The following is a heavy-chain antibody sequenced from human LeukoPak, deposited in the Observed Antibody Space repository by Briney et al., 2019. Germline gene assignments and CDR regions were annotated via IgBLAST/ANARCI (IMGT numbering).Heavy chain of an antibody. V-gene: IGHV3-9*01. Sequence: PGRSLRLSCAASGFTFDDYAMHWVRQAPGKGLEWVSVISWNSGSIGYADSVKGRFTISRDNAKNSLYLQMNSLRAEDTALYYCAKVSVERETGTPETPFDYWGQGTLVTVSS. CDR2: ISWNSGSI. D-gene: IGHD3-9*01. J-gene: IGHJ4*02. CDR1: GFTFDDYA. CDR3: AKVSVERETGTPETPFDY.